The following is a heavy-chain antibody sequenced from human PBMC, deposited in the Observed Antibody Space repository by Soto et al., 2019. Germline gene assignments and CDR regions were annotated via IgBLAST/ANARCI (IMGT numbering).Heavy chain of an antibody. CDR2: VNPNNGGT. CDR3: ARERNLVATINFDY. D-gene: IGHD5-12*01. Sequence: GASVKVSCKASGYTFTGYCMHWVRQAPGQGLEWMGWVNPNNGGTNYAQKFQGRVTMTRDTSINTAYVELSRLRSDDTAVYYCARERNLVATINFDYWGQGTLVTVSS. J-gene: IGHJ4*02. CDR1: GYTFTGYC. V-gene: IGHV1-2*02.